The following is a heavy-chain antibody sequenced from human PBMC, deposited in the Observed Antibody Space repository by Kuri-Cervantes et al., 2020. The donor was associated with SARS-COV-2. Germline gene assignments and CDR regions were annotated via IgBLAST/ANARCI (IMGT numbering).Heavy chain of an antibody. V-gene: IGHV1-69*04. CDR3: ARTYDSSGYPYY. CDR2: IIPILGIA. Sequence: SVKVSCKASGGTFSSYAISWVRQAPEQGLEWMGRIIPILGIANYAQKFQGRVTITADKSTSTAYMELSSLRSEDTAVYYCARTYDSSGYPYYWGQGTLVTVSS. J-gene: IGHJ4*02. D-gene: IGHD3-22*01. CDR1: GGTFSSYA.